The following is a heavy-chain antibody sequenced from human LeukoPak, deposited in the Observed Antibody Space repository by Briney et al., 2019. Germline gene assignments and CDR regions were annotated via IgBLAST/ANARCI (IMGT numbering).Heavy chain of an antibody. D-gene: IGHD3-10*01. CDR1: GFTVSSNY. CDR3: VKNDYGSGGYLELDH. J-gene: IGHJ4*02. CDR2: IYSGGST. V-gene: IGHV3-66*01. Sequence: GGSLRLSCAASGFTVSSNYMSWVRQAPGKGLEWVSVIYSGGSTYYADSVKGRFTISRDNSKNTLYLQMSSLRDADTAVYYCVKNDYGSGGYLELDHWGQGTLVTVSS.